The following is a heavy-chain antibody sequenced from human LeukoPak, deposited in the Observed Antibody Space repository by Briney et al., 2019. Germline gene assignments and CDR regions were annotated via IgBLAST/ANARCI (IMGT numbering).Heavy chain of an antibody. D-gene: IGHD1-1*01. Sequence: GGSLRLSCTASGFTFGDYAMSWIRQAPGKGLEWVGFIRSKAFGETADYAASVKGRFTISRDDSKAIAYLQMNSLKTEDTAVYHCTRDRGAYNLYDYWGQGTLVTVSS. CDR1: GFTFGDYA. CDR2: IRSKAFGETA. J-gene: IGHJ4*02. CDR3: TRDRGAYNLYDY. V-gene: IGHV3-49*03.